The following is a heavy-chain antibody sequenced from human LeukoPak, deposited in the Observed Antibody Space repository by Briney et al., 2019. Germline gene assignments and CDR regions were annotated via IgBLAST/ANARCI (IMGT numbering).Heavy chain of an antibody. CDR1: GFTFSSYG. Sequence: GGSLRLSCAASGFTFSSYGMHWVPQAPGKGLEWVAVIWYDGSNKYYADSVKGRFTISRDNSKNTLYLQMNSLRAEDTAVYYCARSYHSGSYRFFDYWGQGTLVTVSS. V-gene: IGHV3-33*01. J-gene: IGHJ4*02. CDR2: IWYDGSNK. CDR3: ARSYHSGSYRFFDY. D-gene: IGHD1-26*01.